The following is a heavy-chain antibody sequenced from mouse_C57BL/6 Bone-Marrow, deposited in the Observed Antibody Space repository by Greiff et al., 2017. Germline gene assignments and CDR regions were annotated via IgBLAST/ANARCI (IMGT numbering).Heavy chain of an antibody. CDR2: IYPRDGST. CDR1: GYTFTDHT. J-gene: IGHJ3*01. Sequence: QVQLQQSDAELVKPGASVKISCKVSGYTFTDHTIHWMKQRPEQGLEWIGYIYPRDGSTKYNEKFKGKATLTADKSSSTAYMQLNSLTSEDSAVYFCARGGYYGSSISWFAYWGQGTLVTVSA. CDR3: ARGGYYGSSISWFAY. V-gene: IGHV1-78*01. D-gene: IGHD1-1*01.